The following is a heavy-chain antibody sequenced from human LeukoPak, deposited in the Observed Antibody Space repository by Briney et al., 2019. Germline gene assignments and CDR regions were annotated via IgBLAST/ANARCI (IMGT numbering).Heavy chain of an antibody. V-gene: IGHV1-18*04. J-gene: IGHJ4*02. CDR1: GYTFTGYY. CDR2: ISAYNGNT. CDR3: ARDTPYCSSTSCYSDY. Sequence: ASVKVSCKASGYTFTGYYMHWVRQAPGQGLEWMGWISAYNGNTNYAQKLQGRVTMTTDTSTSTAYMELRSLRSDDTAVYYCARDTPYCSSTSCYSDYWGQGTLVTVSS. D-gene: IGHD2-2*01.